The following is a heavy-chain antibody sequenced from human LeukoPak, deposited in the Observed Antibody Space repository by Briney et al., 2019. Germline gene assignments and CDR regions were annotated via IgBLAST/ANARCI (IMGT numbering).Heavy chain of an antibody. CDR1: DGSISSYY. Sequence: SETLSLTCTVSDGSISSYYWSWIRQPAGKGLEWIGRIYTSGSTNYNPSLKSRVTMSVDTSKNQFSLKLSSVTAADTAVYYCARDHYPCCSTDYWGQGTLVTVSS. CDR3: ARDHYPCCSTDY. D-gene: IGHD2-15*01. V-gene: IGHV4-4*07. CDR2: IYTSGST. J-gene: IGHJ4*02.